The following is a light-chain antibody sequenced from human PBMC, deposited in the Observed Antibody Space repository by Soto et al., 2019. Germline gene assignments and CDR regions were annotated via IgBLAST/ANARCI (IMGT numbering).Light chain of an antibody. Sequence: QSALTQPASVSGSPGQSITISCTGTSSDVGSYGLVSWYQQYPGEAPKLMIYEVSKRPSGVSNRFSGSKSGNTASLTISGLQPEDEAEYYCCSYAGTYTFVVFGGGTKLTVL. J-gene: IGLJ2*01. CDR2: EVS. CDR1: SSDVGSYGL. CDR3: CSYAGTYTFVV. V-gene: IGLV2-23*02.